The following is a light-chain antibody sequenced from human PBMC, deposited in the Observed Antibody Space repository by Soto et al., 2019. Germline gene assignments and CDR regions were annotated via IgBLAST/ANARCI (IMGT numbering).Light chain of an antibody. CDR1: SSNIGNNY. V-gene: IGLV1-51*01. Sequence: QSVLTQPPSVSAAPGQKVTISCSGSSSNIGNNYVSWYQQLPGTAPKLLICDNNKRPSGIPDRFSGSKSGTSATLGITGLQTGDEADYYCGTWDSSLSAGLFGGGTKLTVL. CDR3: GTWDSSLSAGL. CDR2: DNN. J-gene: IGLJ2*01.